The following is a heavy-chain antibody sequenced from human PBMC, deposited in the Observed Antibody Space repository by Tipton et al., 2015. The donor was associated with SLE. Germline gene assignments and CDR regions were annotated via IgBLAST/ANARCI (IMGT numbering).Heavy chain of an antibody. D-gene: IGHD1-26*01. CDR1: GGSFSGYY. V-gene: IGHV4-34*01. J-gene: IGHJ4*02. CDR2: INHSGST. Sequence: GLVKPSETLSLTCAVYGGSFSGYYWSWIRQPPGKGLEWIGEINHSGSTNYNPSLKSRVTISVDTSKNQFSLKLSSVTAADTTVYYCVRGVLGGSYPYWGQGALVTVSS. CDR3: VRGVLGGSYPY.